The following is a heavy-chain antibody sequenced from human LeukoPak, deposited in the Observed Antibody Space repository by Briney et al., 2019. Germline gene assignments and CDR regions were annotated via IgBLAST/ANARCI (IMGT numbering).Heavy chain of an antibody. CDR2: IPSGGSDV. CDR1: GFTFSSYK. Sequence: GGSLRLSCAASGFTFSSYKMNWVRQAPGRGLEWVSSIPSGGSDVYYADSVKGRCTVSRDKAKNLLFLQMNSLRAEDTALYYCARGHYDILTGNYKWTPDYWGQGTLATVSS. CDR3: ARGHYDILTGNYKWTPDY. V-gene: IGHV3-21*06. D-gene: IGHD3-9*01. J-gene: IGHJ4*02.